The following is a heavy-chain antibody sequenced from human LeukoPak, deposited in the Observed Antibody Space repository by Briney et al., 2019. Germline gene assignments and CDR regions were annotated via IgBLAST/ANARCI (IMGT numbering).Heavy chain of an antibody. CDR2: INPNSGGT. CDR3: ARDPQGVTMVRGAPDDQGFDP. CDR1: GYTFTGYY. J-gene: IGHJ5*02. Sequence: ASVKVSCKASGYTFTGYYMHWVRQAPGQGLEWMGWINPNSGGTNYAQKFQGWVTMTRDTSISTAYMELSRLRSDDTAVYYCARDPQGVTMVRGAPDDQGFDPWGQGTLVTVSS. D-gene: IGHD3-10*01. V-gene: IGHV1-2*04.